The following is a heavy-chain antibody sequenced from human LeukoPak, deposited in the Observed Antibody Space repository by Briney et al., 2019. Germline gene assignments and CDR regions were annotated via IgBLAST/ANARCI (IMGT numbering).Heavy chain of an antibody. J-gene: IGHJ4*02. CDR1: GVTFSSYV. V-gene: IGHV3-23*01. D-gene: IGHD6-19*01. CDR3: ASGDSSGWYPGNYFDY. CDR2: ISGSGGGT. Sequence: GGSLRLSCEASGVTFSSYVMSWVRQAPGKGPEWVSGISGSGGGTYYADSVKGRFTISRDNSKNTLYLQMNSLRAEDTAVYYCASGDSSGWYPGNYFDYWGQGTLVTVSS.